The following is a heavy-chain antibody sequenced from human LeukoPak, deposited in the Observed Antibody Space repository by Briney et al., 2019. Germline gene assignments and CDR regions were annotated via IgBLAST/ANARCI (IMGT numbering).Heavy chain of an antibody. CDR1: GGSISSYY. V-gene: IGHV4-4*07. CDR3: AREPVAGTSFDY. Sequence: PSETLSLTCTVSGGSISSYYWSWIRQPAGKGLERIGRIYTSGSTNYNPSLKSRVTISVDKSKNQFSLKLSSVTAADTAVYYCAREPVAGTSFDYWGQGTLVTVSS. J-gene: IGHJ4*02. CDR2: IYTSGST. D-gene: IGHD6-19*01.